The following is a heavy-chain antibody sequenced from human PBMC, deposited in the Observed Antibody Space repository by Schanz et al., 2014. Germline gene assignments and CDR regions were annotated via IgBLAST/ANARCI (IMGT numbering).Heavy chain of an antibody. V-gene: IGHV3-7*01. J-gene: IGHJ3*01. CDR3: ARDSRYCTGVDCKGDAFDL. CDR1: GFTFTGHC. CDR2: IKEDGSKK. D-gene: IGHD2-8*02. Sequence: DVQLVESGGCLVQPGGSLRLSCAASGFTFTGHCMSWVRQAPGKGLEWVANIKEDGSKKYYVDSVRGRFTISRDNAKNSMYLQLNSLTAEDTAVYHCARDSRYCTGVDCKGDAFDLWGQGTLVTVSS.